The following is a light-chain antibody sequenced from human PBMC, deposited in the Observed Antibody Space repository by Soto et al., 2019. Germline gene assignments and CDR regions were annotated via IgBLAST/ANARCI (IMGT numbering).Light chain of an antibody. J-gene: IGLJ1*01. CDR2: EVS. V-gene: IGLV2-14*01. CDR1: SSDVGGYNY. Sequence: QSALTQPASVSGSPGQSITISCTGTSSDVGGYNYVSWYQQHPGKAPKLMIYEVSNRPSGASNRFSGSKSGNTASLTISGLQAEDDADYYCSSYTSSSTPLYVFGTGTKVTVL. CDR3: SSYTSSSTPLYV.